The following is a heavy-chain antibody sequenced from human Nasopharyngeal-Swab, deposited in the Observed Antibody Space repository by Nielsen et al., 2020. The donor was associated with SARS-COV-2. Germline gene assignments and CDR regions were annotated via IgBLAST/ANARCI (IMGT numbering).Heavy chain of an antibody. V-gene: IGHV3-30-3*01. J-gene: IGHJ5*02. CDR3: ARERVAWIVVVVAGREFDP. Sequence: GESLKISCAASGFTFSSYAMHWVRQAPGKGLEWVAVISYDGSNKYYADSVKGRFTISRDNSKNTLYLQMNSLRAEDTAVYYCARERVAWIVVVVAGREFDPWGQGTLVTVS. CDR1: GFTFSSYA. CDR2: ISYDGSNK. D-gene: IGHD2-15*01.